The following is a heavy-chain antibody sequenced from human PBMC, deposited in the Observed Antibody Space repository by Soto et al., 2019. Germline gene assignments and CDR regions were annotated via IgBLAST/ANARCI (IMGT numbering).Heavy chain of an antibody. CDR1: GYTFTSYG. CDR2: ISAYNGNT. J-gene: IGHJ4*02. V-gene: IGHV1-18*01. D-gene: IGHD3-10*01. Sequence: ASVKVSCKASGYTFTSYGISWVRQAPGQGLEWMGWISAYNGNTNYAQKLQGRVTMTTDTSTSTAYMELRSLRSDDTAVYYCARVDYYGSGSYYPYYFAYWGQGTLVTVSS. CDR3: ARVDYYGSGSYYPYYFAY.